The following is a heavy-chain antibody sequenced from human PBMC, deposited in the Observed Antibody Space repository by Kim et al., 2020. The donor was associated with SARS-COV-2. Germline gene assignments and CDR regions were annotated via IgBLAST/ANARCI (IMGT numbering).Heavy chain of an antibody. CDR3: ARGWVVGVPLGFDY. CDR1: GGTFSSYA. V-gene: IGHV1-69*13. J-gene: IGHJ4*02. D-gene: IGHD1-26*01. Sequence: SVKVSCKAAGGTFSSYAISWVRQAPGQGLEWMGGIIPIFGTANYAQKFQGRVTITADESTSTAYMELSSLRSEDTAVYYCARGWVVGVPLGFDYWGQGTLVTVSS. CDR2: IIPIFGTA.